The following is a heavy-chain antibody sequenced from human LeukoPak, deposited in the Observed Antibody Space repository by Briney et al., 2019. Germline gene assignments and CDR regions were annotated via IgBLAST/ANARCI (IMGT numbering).Heavy chain of an antibody. Sequence: GGSLRLSCAASGFTVSSNHMNWVRQAPGKGLEWVSVTYNSGSTSYADSVKGRFTISRDISKNILYFQMNSLRAEDTAVYYCARGVAGGNWFDPWGQGTLVTVSS. CDR1: GFTVSSNH. V-gene: IGHV3-53*01. CDR2: TYNSGST. CDR3: ARGVAGGNWFDP. D-gene: IGHD6-19*01. J-gene: IGHJ5*02.